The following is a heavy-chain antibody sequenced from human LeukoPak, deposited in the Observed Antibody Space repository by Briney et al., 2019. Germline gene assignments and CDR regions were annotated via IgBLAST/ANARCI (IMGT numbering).Heavy chain of an antibody. CDR2: IYHTGAT. D-gene: IGHD6-19*01. J-gene: IGHJ4*02. V-gene: IGHV4-59*08. Sequence: SETLSLTCTVSGGSIGSDYWTWIRQPPGKGLQCIGYIYHTGATNYNPSLKSRVTMSVDTSKNQFSLKMNSVTAADTAVYFCARYGKSGWSIDNWGQGIPVTVSS. CDR3: ARYGKSGWSIDN. CDR1: GGSIGSDY.